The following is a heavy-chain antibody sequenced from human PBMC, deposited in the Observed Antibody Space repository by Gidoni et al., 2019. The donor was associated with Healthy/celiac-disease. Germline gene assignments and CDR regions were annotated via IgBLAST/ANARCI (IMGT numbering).Heavy chain of an antibody. D-gene: IGHD3-10*01. CDR1: GFTFSRYG. CDR2: IWYDGSNK. Sequence: QVQLVESGGGVVQPGRSLRLSCAASGFTFSRYGMHWVRQAPGKGLEWGEVIWYDGSNKYYADSVKGRFTISRDNSKNTLDMQRNSLRAEDTAVYYCARDTLVRDDYYYYGMDVRGQGTTVTVSS. V-gene: IGHV3-33*01. J-gene: IGHJ6*02. CDR3: ARDTLVRDDYYYYGMDV.